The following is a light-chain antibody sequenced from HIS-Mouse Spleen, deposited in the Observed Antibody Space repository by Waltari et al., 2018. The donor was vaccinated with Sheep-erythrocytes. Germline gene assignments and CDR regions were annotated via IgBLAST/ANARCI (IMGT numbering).Light chain of an antibody. V-gene: IGLV2-23*01. CDR1: SSDVGSYNL. CDR3: CSYAGSSTPWV. J-gene: IGLJ3*02. CDR2: EGS. Sequence: QSALTQPASVSGSPGQSITISCTGTSSDVGSYNLVSWYQQHPGKAPKLMIYEGSKRPSGVVNRVSGSKSGNTASLTSSGLQAEDEADYYCCSYAGSSTPWVFGGGTKLTVL.